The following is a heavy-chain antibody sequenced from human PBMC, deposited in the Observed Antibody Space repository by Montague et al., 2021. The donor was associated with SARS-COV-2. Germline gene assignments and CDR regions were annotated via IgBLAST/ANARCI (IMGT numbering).Heavy chain of an antibody. D-gene: IGHD1-14*01. CDR3: VSSLPGNQFQFDY. J-gene: IGHJ4*02. V-gene: IGHV4-31*03. Sequence: TLSLTCTVSGGSITSGGHDWTWIRQRSGADLEWLGYLYYNGMTHYSPSLKSRASFSLDTSKNQFSLKLTSATATDSALYFCVSSLPGNQFQFDYWGQGALVTVSS. CDR2: LYYNGMT. CDR1: GGSITSGGHD.